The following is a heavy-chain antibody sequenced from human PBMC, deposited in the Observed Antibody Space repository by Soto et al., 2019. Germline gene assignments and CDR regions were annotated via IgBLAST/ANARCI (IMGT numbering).Heavy chain of an antibody. D-gene: IGHD4-17*01. Sequence: HVQLVESGGGLVKPGESLRLSCAASGFTFSDYYMIWIRQAPGKGLEWVSYISSSGSTKSYADSVKGRFTISRDNAKNSLYLQMSSLRVEDTAVYYCATYGGNSAGYYYHGVDVWGQGTTVSVS. CDR2: ISSSGSTK. CDR3: ATYGGNSAGYYYHGVDV. V-gene: IGHV3-11*01. CDR1: GFTFSDYY. J-gene: IGHJ6*02.